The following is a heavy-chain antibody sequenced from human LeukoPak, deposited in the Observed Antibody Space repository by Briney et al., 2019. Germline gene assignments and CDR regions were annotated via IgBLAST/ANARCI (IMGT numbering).Heavy chain of an antibody. CDR2: VSNSGGNR. D-gene: IGHD5-24*01. Sequence: GGSLRLSCAASGFTFSSYSMNWVRQAPGKGLEWVSTVSNSGGNRYHADSVKGRFTISRDNSQNTLFLQMNSLRGEDTAVYYCAKDGLSGYNFDFWGRGTLVSVSS. CDR1: GFTFSSYS. CDR3: AKDGLSGYNFDF. V-gene: IGHV3-23*01. J-gene: IGHJ5*01.